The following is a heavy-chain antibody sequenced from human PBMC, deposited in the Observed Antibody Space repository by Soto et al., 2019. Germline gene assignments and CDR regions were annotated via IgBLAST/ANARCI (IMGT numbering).Heavy chain of an antibody. Sequence: SETLSLTCIVSCESISSSSYYWGWNRQPPGKGLEWIGSIYYSGRTYYNPSFKSRVTISIDTSKNQFSLKLSSVTGTDTAVYYCARKRTTVVTQAYFDHWGQGARVTVSS. CDR3: ARKRTTVVTQAYFDH. CDR2: IYYSGRT. J-gene: IGHJ4*02. D-gene: IGHD2-21*02. V-gene: IGHV4-39*01. CDR1: CESISSSSYY.